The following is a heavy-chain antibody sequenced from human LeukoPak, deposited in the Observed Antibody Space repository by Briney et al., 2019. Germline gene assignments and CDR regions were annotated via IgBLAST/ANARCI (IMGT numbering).Heavy chain of an antibody. CDR1: GGSMSSYY. Sequence: SETLSLTCTVSGGSMSSYYWSWIRQPPGKGLEWIGYIYYSGSANYNPSLNSRVTMSVDTSRNQFSLKLSSVTAADTAVYYCARLSCSDGSCYTHYWGQGALVTVSS. CDR2: IYYSGSA. V-gene: IGHV4-59*08. J-gene: IGHJ4*02. D-gene: IGHD2-15*01. CDR3: ARLSCSDGSCYTHY.